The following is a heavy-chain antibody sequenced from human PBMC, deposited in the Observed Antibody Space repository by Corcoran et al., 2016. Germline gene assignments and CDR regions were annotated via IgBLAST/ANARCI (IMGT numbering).Heavy chain of an antibody. J-gene: IGHJ4*02. CDR1: GGSISSSSYY. CDR2: IYYSGST. D-gene: IGHD3-22*01. V-gene: IGHV4-39*07. Sequence: QLQLQESGPGLVKPSETLSLTCTVSGGSISSSSYYWGWIRQPPGKGLEWIGNIYYSGSTYYNPSLKSRVTISVDTSKNQFSLKLSSVTASDTAVYYCARGLVVVKNWGQGTLVTVSS. CDR3: ARGLVVVKN.